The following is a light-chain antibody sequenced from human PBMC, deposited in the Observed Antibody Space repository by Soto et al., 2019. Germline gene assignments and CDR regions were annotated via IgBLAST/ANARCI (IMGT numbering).Light chain of an antibody. V-gene: IGKV1-39*01. Sequence: DIQMTQSPSSLSASVGDRVTLTCRASQSISSYLNWYQLKPGRPPKLLIYFASSLQAGVPSRFSGAGSETDFTLTITDLQPEDFASYYCQHSWTFGQGTKLEI. CDR1: QSISSY. CDR3: QHSWT. CDR2: FAS. J-gene: IGKJ2*01.